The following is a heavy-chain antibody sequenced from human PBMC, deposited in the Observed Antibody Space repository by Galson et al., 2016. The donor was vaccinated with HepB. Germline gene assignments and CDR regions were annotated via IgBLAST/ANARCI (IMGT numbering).Heavy chain of an antibody. Sequence: QSGAEVKKPGESLKIFCKASGYTFTTYWITWVRQVPGNGLEWVGRIDPSDYDTNYNPSFFGQVTISTDRSISTAYLQWSSLKASDSAIYYCARRGRYHFESKGDYWGPGTLVAVSS. CDR3: ARRGRYHFESKGDY. CDR1: GYTFTTYW. D-gene: IGHD3-3*02. J-gene: IGHJ4*02. V-gene: IGHV5-10-1*01. CDR2: IDPSDYDT.